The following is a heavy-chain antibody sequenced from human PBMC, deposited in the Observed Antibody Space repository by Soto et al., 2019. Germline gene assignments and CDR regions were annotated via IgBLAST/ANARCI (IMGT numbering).Heavy chain of an antibody. D-gene: IGHD3-16*02. CDR1: GGSITTTTYY. CDR3: AKVDYLWGRYRLSWFDS. J-gene: IGHJ5*01. CDR2: IYYSGTT. Sequence: QVQLQESGPGLVKPSETLSLTCTVSGGSITTTTYYWGWIRQPPGKGLEWIGSIYYSGTTYNNPSLKTRFTISVDTSKSQFSPELSSVTAADTAVYYCAKVDYLWGRYRLSWFDSWGQGILVTVSS. V-gene: IGHV4-39*01.